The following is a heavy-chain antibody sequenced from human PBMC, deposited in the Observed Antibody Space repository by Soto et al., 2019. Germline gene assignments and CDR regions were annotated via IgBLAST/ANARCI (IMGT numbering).Heavy chain of an antibody. CDR1: GYTFTGYY. Sequence: GASVKVSCKASGYTFTGYYMHWVRQAPGQGLEWMGWINPNSGGTNYAQKFQGWVTMTRDTSISTAYMELSRLRSDDTAVYYCAREMYYYDSSGSTNTYYYYYGMDVWGQGTTVTVSS. CDR3: AREMYYYDSSGSTNTYYYYYGMDV. D-gene: IGHD3-22*01. J-gene: IGHJ6*02. V-gene: IGHV1-2*04. CDR2: INPNSGGT.